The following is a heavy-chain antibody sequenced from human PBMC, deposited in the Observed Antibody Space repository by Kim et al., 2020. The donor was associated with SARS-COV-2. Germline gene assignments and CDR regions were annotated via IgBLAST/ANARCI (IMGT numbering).Heavy chain of an antibody. Sequence: SETLSLTCAVSGGSISSSNWWSWVRQPPGKGLEWIGEIYHSGSTNYNPSLKSRVTISVDKSKNQFSLKLSSVTAADTAVYYCASTTYYDFWSGYYTGMTPFDYWGQGTLVTVSS. CDR3: ASTTYYDFWSGYYTGMTPFDY. V-gene: IGHV4-4*02. CDR2: IYHSGST. D-gene: IGHD3-3*01. J-gene: IGHJ4*02. CDR1: GGSISSSNW.